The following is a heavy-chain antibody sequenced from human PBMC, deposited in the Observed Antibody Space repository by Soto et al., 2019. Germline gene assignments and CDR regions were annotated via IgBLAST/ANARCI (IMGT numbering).Heavy chain of an antibody. CDR2: TNHSGST. D-gene: IGHD3-16*01. CDR3: ARMDDNDFDYYYYGMDV. CDR1: GGSFRGYY. V-gene: IGHV4-34*01. Sequence: QVQLQQWGAGLLKPSESLSLTCAVYGGSFRGYYWSWIRQPPGKGLEWIGETNHSGSTNYNPSLKSRVTISVITSKDQFSLKLSSVTAADTAVYYCARMDDNDFDYYYYGMDVWGQGTTVTVSS. J-gene: IGHJ6*02.